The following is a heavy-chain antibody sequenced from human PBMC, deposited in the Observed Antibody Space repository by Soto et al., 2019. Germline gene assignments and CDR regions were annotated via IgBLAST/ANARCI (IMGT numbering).Heavy chain of an antibody. J-gene: IGHJ3*02. D-gene: IGHD2-2*01. CDR3: AKGFGSGALNCSSTSCEIWDDAFDI. V-gene: IGHV3-23*01. Sequence: GGSLRLSCAASGFTFSSYAMSWVRQAPGKGLEWVSAISGSGGSTYYADSVKGRFTISRDNSKNTLYLQMNSLRAEDTAVYYCAKGFGSGALNCSSTSCEIWDDAFDIWGQGTMVTVSS. CDR1: GFTFSSYA. CDR2: ISGSGGST.